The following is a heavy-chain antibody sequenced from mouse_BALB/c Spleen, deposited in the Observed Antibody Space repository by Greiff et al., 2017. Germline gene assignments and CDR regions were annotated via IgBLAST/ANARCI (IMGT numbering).Heavy chain of an antibody. V-gene: IGHV2-6-7*01. CDR1: GFSLTGYG. D-gene: IGHD2-4*01. CDR3: ARGGTMITTGWYFDV. CDR2: IWGDGST. J-gene: IGHJ1*01. Sequence: VKLMESGPGLVAPSQSLSITCTVSGFSLTGYGVNWVRQPPGKGLEWLGMIWGDGSTDYNSALKSRLSISKDNSKSQVFLKMNSLQTDDTARYYCARGGTMITTGWYFDVWGAGTTVTVSS.